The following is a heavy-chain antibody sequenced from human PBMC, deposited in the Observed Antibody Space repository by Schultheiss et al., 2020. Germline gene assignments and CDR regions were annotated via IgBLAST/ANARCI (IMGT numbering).Heavy chain of an antibody. CDR2: IRYDGSNK. J-gene: IGHJ5*02. V-gene: IGHV3-33*03. D-gene: IGHD3-22*01. Sequence: GGSLRLSCAASGFTFSSYAMHWVRQAPGKGLEWVAVIRYDGSNKYYADSVKGRFTISRDNAKNSLYLQMNSLRAEDTAVYYCAKDSGYYDSSGYEWFDPWGQGTLVTVSS. CDR1: GFTFSSYA. CDR3: AKDSGYYDSSGYEWFDP.